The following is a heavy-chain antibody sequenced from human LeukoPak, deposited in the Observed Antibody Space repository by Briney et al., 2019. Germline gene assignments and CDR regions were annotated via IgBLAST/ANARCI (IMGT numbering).Heavy chain of an antibody. CDR2: IKQDGSDT. J-gene: IGHJ3*02. V-gene: IGHV3-7*03. CDR1: GFTFSNYW. D-gene: IGHD4-17*01. CDR3: ARDPNGDYIGAFDM. Sequence: GGSLRLSCAASGFTFSNYWMSWVRQAPGKGLEWVANIKQDGSDTYYLDSVKGRFTISRDNSKYTLFLQMNSLRAEDTAVYYCARDPNGDYIGAFDMWGPGTMVTVSS.